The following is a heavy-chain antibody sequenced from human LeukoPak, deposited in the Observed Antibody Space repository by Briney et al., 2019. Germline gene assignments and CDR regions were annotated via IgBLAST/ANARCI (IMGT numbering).Heavy chain of an antibody. CDR2: ISDIGSI. CDR1: GGSISSYY. CDR3: AGHHPRNTVDF. Sequence: ASETLSLTCTVSGGSISSYYWSWIRQPPGKGLEWIAYISDIGSINYNPSLKSRVTISLDTSKNQFSLKLSSVTAADTPVYYCAGHHPRNTVDFWGQGTLVTVSS. D-gene: IGHD2/OR15-2a*01. V-gene: IGHV4-59*08. J-gene: IGHJ4*02.